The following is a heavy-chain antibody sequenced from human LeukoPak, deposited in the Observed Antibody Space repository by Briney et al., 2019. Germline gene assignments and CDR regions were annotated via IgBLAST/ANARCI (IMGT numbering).Heavy chain of an antibody. CDR3: ARDDYYYDSSGYLDY. CDR2: IIPIFGTA. Sequence: SVKVSCKASGGTFSSYAISWVRQAPGQGREWMGRIIPIFGTANYAQKFQGRVTITTDESTSTAYMELSSLRSEDTAVYYCARDDYYYDSSGYLDYWGQGTLVTVSS. D-gene: IGHD3-22*01. V-gene: IGHV1-69*05. CDR1: GGTFSSYA. J-gene: IGHJ4*02.